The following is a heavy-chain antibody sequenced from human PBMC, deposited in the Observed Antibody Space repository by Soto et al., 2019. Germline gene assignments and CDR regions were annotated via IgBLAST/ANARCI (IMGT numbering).Heavy chain of an antibody. Sequence: PSETLSLTCAVYGGSFSGYYWSWIRQPPGKGLEWIGEINHSGSTNYNPSLKSRVTISVDTSKNQFSLKLSSVTAADTAVYYCARGVHVLYYYYGMDVWGQGTTVT. D-gene: IGHD2-8*01. CDR1: GGSFSGYY. CDR3: ARGVHVLYYYYGMDV. V-gene: IGHV4-34*01. J-gene: IGHJ6*02. CDR2: INHSGST.